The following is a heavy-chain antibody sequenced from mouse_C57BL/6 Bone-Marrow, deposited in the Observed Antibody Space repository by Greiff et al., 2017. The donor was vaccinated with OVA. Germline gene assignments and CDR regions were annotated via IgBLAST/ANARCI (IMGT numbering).Heavy chain of an antibody. J-gene: IGHJ3*01. CDR1: GYTFTSYW. CDR3: ARGGQLRRPVAY. V-gene: IGHV1-55*01. CDR2: IYPGSGST. Sequence: QVQLQQPGAELVKPGASVKMSCKASGYTFTSYWITWVKQRPGQGLEWIGDIYPGSGSTNYNEKFKSKATLTVDTSSSTAYMQLSSLTSEDSAVYYCARGGQLRRPVAYWGQGTLVTVSA. D-gene: IGHD3-2*02.